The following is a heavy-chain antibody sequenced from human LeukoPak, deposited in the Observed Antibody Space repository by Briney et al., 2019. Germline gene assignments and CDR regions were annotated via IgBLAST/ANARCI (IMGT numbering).Heavy chain of an antibody. J-gene: IGHJ4*02. V-gene: IGHV4-34*01. CDR2: INHSGST. CDR3: ARAQDSPAAGGTAVDYYFDY. CDR1: GGSFSGYY. Sequence: RPSETLSLTCAVYGGSFSGYYWSWIRQPPGKGLERIGEINHSGSTNYNPSLKSRVTISVDTSKNQFSLKLSSVTAADTAVYYCARAQDSPAAGGTAVDYYFDYWGQGTLVTVSS. D-gene: IGHD6-13*01.